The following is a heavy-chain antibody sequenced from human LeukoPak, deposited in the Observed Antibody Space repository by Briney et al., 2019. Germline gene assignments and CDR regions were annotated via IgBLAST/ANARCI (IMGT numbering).Heavy chain of an antibody. CDR3: ARGQNPMMVVVTRDYYYMDV. Sequence: PSETLSLTCAVYGGSFSGYYWSWIRQPPGKGLEWIGEINHSGSTNYNPSLKSRVTISVDTSKNQFSLKLSSVTAADTAVYYCARGQNPMMVVVTRDYYYMDVWGKGTTVTASS. CDR2: INHSGST. J-gene: IGHJ6*03. V-gene: IGHV4-34*01. D-gene: IGHD3-22*01. CDR1: GGSFSGYY.